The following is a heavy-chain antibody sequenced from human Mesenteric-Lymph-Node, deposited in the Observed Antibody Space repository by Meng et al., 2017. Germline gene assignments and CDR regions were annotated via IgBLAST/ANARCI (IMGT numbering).Heavy chain of an antibody. Sequence: EVQRVESGGGLVQPGGSLRLSCAASGVTFSNYAMSWVRQAPGKGLEWVSVITGSGGNTYYADSMKGRFTISRDNSKNTLYLQMNSLRAEDTAVYYCAKASTVRGFDPWGQGTLVTVSS. V-gene: IGHV3-23*04. J-gene: IGHJ5*02. D-gene: IGHD3-10*02. CDR1: GVTFSNYA. CDR3: AKASTVRGFDP. CDR2: ITGSGGNT.